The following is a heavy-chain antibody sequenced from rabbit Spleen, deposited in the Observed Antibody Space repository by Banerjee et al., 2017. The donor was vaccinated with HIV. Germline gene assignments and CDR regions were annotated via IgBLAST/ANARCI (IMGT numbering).Heavy chain of an antibody. Sequence: QEQLVESGGGLVKPEGSLTLTCKASGVSFSSSDYMCWVRQAPGKGLEWISCIAGSTSGFIYSATWAKGRFTISKTSSTTVTLQMTSLTVADTATYFCARDTGSSFSSYGMDLWGQGTLVTVS. J-gene: IGHJ6*01. D-gene: IGHD8-1*01. CDR2: IAGSTSGFI. V-gene: IGHV1S45*01. CDR3: ARDTGSSFSSYGMDL. CDR1: GVSFSSSDY.